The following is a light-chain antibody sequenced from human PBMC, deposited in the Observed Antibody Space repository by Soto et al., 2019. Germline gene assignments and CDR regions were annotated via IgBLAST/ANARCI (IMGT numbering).Light chain of an antibody. CDR3: QQYGSSPPLT. J-gene: IGKJ4*01. V-gene: IGKV3-20*01. CDR2: GAS. Sequence: EVVLTQSPATLSLSPGERATLSCRASQNVGTFLALYQLKPGQAPRILIYGASSRATSIPDRFSGSGAGTDFTLPISRLEPEDFAVYYCQQYGSSPPLTFGGGTKVDIK. CDR1: QNVGTF.